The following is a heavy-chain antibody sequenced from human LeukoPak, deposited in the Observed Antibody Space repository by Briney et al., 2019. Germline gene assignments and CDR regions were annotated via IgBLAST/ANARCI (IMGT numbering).Heavy chain of an antibody. J-gene: IGHJ4*02. CDR3: ARRLAGTEDY. CDR1: GGSISSSSYY. CDR2: FYYSGST. V-gene: IGHV4-39*01. D-gene: IGHD6-13*01. Sequence: SETLSLTCTVSGGSISSSSYYWGWIRQPPGRGLEWIGSFYYSGSTYYNPSLRSRVTISVDTSKNQFSLSLSSVTATDTAVYYCARRLAGTEDYWGQGTLVTVSS.